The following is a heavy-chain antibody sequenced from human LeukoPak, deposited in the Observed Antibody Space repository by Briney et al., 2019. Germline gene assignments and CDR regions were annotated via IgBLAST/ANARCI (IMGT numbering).Heavy chain of an antibody. CDR3: ARGGYYYDSTPFDY. CDR2: ISSSSSYI. D-gene: IGHD3-22*01. V-gene: IGHV3-21*01. Sequence: GGSLRLSCAASGFTFSSYSMNWVRQAPGKGLEWVSSISSSSSYIYYADSVRGRFTISRDNAKNSLYLQMNSLRAEDTAVYYCARGGYYYDSTPFDYWGQGTLVTVSS. CDR1: GFTFSSYS. J-gene: IGHJ4*02.